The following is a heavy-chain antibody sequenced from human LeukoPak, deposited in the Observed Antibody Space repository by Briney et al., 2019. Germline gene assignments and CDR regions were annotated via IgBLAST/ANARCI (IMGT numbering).Heavy chain of an antibody. CDR1: GFTFNSYA. CDR2: ISGSGGST. D-gene: IGHD1-20*01. CDR3: AKPKDNSLYCFDY. V-gene: IGHV3-23*01. Sequence: PGGSLRLSCAASGFTFNSYAMSWVRQAPGKGLEWVSAISGSGGSTYYADSVKGRFTISRDNSKNTLYLQMSSLRAEDTAVYYCAKPKDNSLYCFDYWGQGALVTVSS. J-gene: IGHJ4*02.